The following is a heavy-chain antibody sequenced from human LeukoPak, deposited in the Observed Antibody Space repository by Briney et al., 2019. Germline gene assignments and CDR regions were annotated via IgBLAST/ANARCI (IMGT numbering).Heavy chain of an antibody. V-gene: IGHV4-39*07. CDR3: ARGMGEALRFDY. J-gene: IGHJ4*02. CDR2: IYYSGST. CDR1: GGSISSSSYY. D-gene: IGHD3-16*01. Sequence: SETLSLTCTVSGGSISSSSYYWGWIRQPPGKGLEWIGSIYYSGSTYYNPSLKSRVTISVDTSKNQFSLKLSPVTAADTAVYYCARGMGEALRFDYWGQGTLVTVSS.